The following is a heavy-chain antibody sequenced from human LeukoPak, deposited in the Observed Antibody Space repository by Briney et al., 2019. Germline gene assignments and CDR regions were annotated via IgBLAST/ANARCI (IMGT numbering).Heavy chain of an antibody. J-gene: IGHJ4*02. D-gene: IGHD3-22*01. V-gene: IGHV5-51*01. CDR3: ALSSGAYDSAGYFDY. CDR2: IYPNASDT. Sequence: GESLKISCKGSGYSFANYWIGWVRQMPGKGLEWMGIIYPNASDTRYSPSFRGQVTISADKSIATAYLRWNSLKASDTAMYYCALSSGAYDSAGYFDYWGQGTLVTVPS. CDR1: GYSFANYW.